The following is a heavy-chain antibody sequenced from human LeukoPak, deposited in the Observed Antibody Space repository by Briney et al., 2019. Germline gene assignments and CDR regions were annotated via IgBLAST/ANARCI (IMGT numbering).Heavy chain of an antibody. D-gene: IGHD2-2*01. CDR2: IYHSGST. V-gene: IGHV4-38-2*01. CDR3: ARLPYHCSSSSCNPTGPDY. CDR1: GCSISSGYY. J-gene: IGHJ4*02. Sequence: NSSETLYLTCAVSGCSISSGYYWGWIRHPPGKGLARLGDIYHSGSTYYNPSLKSRVTISVDTSKNQFSLKLSSVTAADTAVYYCARLPYHCSSSSCNPTGPDYWGQGTLVTVSS.